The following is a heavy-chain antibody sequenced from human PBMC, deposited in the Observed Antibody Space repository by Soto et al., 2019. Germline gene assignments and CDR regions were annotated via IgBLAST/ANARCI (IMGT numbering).Heavy chain of an antibody. V-gene: IGHV4-31*03. CDR3: ARVKAGIAAAGTGRFDP. Sequence: KPSETLSLTCTVSGGSISSGGYYWSWIRQHPGKGLEWIGYIYYSGSTYYNPSLKSRVTISVDTSKNQFSLKLSSVTAADTAVYYCARVKAGIAAAGTGRFDPWGQGTLVTVSS. J-gene: IGHJ5*02. D-gene: IGHD6-13*01. CDR2: IYYSGST. CDR1: GGSISSGGYY.